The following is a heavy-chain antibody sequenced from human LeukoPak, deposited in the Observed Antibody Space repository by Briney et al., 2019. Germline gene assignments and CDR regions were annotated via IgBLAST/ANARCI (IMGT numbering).Heavy chain of an antibody. D-gene: IGHD6-6*01. CDR1: GDSISSSTYY. J-gene: IGHJ4*02. CDR2: IYYTGST. CDR3: ARRLVAVRSLDY. V-gene: IGHV4-39*01. Sequence: EPSETLSLTCTVSGDSISSSTYYWGWIRQPPGKGLEWIGTIYYTGSTYYNPSLKSRVTISVDTSKNQFSLKLSSVTAADTAVYYCARRLVAVRSLDYWGQGTLVTVSS.